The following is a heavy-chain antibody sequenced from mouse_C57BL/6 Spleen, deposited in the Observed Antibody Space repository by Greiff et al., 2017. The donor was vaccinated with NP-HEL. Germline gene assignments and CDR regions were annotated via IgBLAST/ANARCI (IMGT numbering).Heavy chain of an antibody. CDR2: IRSKSSNYAT. D-gene: IGHD2-4*01. CDR1: GFTFNTYA. J-gene: IGHJ3*01. Sequence: EVQGVESGGGLVQPKGSLKLSCAASGFTFNTYAMHWVRQAPGKGLEWVARIRSKSSNYATYYADSVKDRFTISRDDSQSMLYLQMNNLKTEDTARYYWGTAEDDYACFAYWGQGTPVTVSA. CDR3: GTAEDDYACFAY. V-gene: IGHV10-3*01.